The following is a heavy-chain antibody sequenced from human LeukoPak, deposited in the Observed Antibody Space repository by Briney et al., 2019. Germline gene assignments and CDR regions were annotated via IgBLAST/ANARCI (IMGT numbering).Heavy chain of an antibody. D-gene: IGHD3-10*01. CDR1: GYTFTSYA. CDR3: TRGLLWFGELSPPGY. CDR2: INAGNDNT. Sequence: ASVKVSCKASGYTFTSYAMHWVRQAPGQRLEWMGWINAGNDNTKYSQKFQGRVTITRDTSASTVYMELSSLRSEDTAVYHCTRGLLWFGELSPPGYWGQGTLVTVSS. J-gene: IGHJ4*02. V-gene: IGHV1-3*01.